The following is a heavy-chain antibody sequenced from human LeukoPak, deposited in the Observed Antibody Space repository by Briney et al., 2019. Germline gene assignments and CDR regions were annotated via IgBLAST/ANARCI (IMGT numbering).Heavy chain of an antibody. D-gene: IGHD2-8*01. Sequence: PRGSPRLSSSASRFTSISSIMFCVRQGPREGLEYVAAISGNGGSTYHSDTVYGRFTISRDNSKNTLYLQMTSLRAEDTVLYYCVKDNGQGGFDSWGQGTLVTVSA. CDR3: VKDNGQGGFDS. V-gene: IGHV3-64D*09. CDR1: RFTSISSI. CDR2: ISGNGGST. J-gene: IGHJ4*02.